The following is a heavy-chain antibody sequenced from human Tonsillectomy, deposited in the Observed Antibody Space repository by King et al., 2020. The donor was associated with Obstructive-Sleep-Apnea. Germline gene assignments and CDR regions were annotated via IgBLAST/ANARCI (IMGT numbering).Heavy chain of an antibody. CDR1: GGSISSSSYY. V-gene: IGHV4-39*07. D-gene: IGHD4-17*01. CDR3: AGAMHDYGDYGFAY. J-gene: IGHJ4*02. CDR2: IYYSGST. Sequence: LQLQESGPGLVKPSETLSLTCTVSGGSISSSSYYWGWIRQPPEKGLEWIGTIYYSGSTYYNPSLKRRITKSVDTSKNQFSLKLSSVTAADTAVYYCAGAMHDYGDYGFAYWGQGTLVTVSS.